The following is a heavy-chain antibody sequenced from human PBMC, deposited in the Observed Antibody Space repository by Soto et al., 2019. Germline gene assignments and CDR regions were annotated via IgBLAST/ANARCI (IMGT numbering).Heavy chain of an antibody. Sequence: QVQLVQSEAEVKEPETSVKLSCKTSGYTFSEYSLQWLRQAPGQRLEWMGWITAGNGDTKHSQKFEGRLTRTRYTSANIAYMVLVGLRPEDTAMYDCVRGRLDDSAHSPFDYWGQGTLVTVSS. CDR2: ITAGNGDT. CDR1: GYTFSEYS. D-gene: IGHD3-22*01. J-gene: IGHJ4*02. CDR3: VRGRLDDSAHSPFDY. V-gene: IGHV1-3*01.